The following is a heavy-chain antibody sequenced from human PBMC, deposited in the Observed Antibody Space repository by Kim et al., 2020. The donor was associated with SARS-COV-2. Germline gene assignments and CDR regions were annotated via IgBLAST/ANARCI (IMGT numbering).Heavy chain of an antibody. J-gene: IGHJ4*02. D-gene: IGHD3-9*01. Sequence: STIYYADSVKGRFTISRDNAKNSLYLQMNSLRDEDTAVYYCARDTGYYFDYWGQGTLVTVSS. CDR2: STI. V-gene: IGHV3-48*02. CDR3: ARDTGYYFDY.